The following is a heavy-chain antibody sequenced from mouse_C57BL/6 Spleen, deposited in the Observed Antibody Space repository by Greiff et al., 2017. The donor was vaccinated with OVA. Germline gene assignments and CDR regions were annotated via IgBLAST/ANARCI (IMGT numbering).Heavy chain of an antibody. CDR2: ISSSGDYI. Sequence: EVQRVESGEGLVKPGGSLKLSCAASGFTFSSYAMSWVRQTPEKRLEWVAYISSSGDYIYYADTVKGRFTISRDNARNTLYLQMSSLKSEDTAMYYCTRDYYGSSYGAMDYWGQGTSVTVSS. CDR1: GFTFSSYA. CDR3: TRDYYGSSYGAMDY. D-gene: IGHD1-1*01. V-gene: IGHV5-9-1*02. J-gene: IGHJ4*01.